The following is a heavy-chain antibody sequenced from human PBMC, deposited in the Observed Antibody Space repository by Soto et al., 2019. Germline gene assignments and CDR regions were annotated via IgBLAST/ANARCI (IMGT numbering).Heavy chain of an antibody. J-gene: IGHJ4*02. CDR1: GFTFSSYA. D-gene: IGHD3-3*01. CDR2: ISGSGGST. CDR3: AKDRFLEWLSTD. Sequence: EVQLLESGGGLVQPGGSLRLSCAASGFTFSSYAMSWVRQAPGKGPEWVSAISGSGGSTYYADSVKGRFTISRDNSKNTLYLQMNSLRAEDTAVYYCAKDRFLEWLSTDWGQGTLVTVSS. V-gene: IGHV3-23*01.